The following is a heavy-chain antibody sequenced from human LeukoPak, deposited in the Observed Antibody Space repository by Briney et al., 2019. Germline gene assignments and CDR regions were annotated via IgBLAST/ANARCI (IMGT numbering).Heavy chain of an antibody. CDR2: ICGSGGST. J-gene: IGHJ4*02. CDR1: GLTYSRYA. D-gene: IGHD4-17*01. V-gene: IGHV3-23*01. CDR3: AKDRPRTTVTGKEDY. Sequence: GGWLRLSCALSGLTYSRYAMSWVGQAAGKGVERASDICGSGGSTYYADSVQGRFIIYRDSSETTVFLQMISLRGEYTAVYYCAKDRPRTTVTGKEDYWGQGTLVTVSS.